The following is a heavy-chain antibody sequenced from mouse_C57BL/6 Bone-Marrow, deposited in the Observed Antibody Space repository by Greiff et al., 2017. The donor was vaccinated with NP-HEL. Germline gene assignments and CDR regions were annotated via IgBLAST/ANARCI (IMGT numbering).Heavy chain of an antibody. D-gene: IGHD1-1*01. CDR1: GYAFSSYW. CDR2: IYPGDGDT. Sequence: QVQLQQSGAELVKPGASVKISCKASGYAFSSYWMNWVKQRPGKGLEWIGQIYPGDGDTNYNGKFKGKATLTADKSSSTAYMQLSSLTSEDSAVYFCARSADYYGSRAWFAYWGQGTLVTVSA. CDR3: ARSADYYGSRAWFAY. J-gene: IGHJ3*01. V-gene: IGHV1-80*01.